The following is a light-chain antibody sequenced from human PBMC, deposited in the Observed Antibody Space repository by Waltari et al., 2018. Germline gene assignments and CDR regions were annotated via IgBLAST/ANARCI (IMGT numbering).Light chain of an antibody. V-gene: IGKV1-8*01. CDR1: QDISTY. CDR2: SAS. CDR3: QQYYSYPRT. J-gene: IGKJ1*01. Sequence: AIRMTQSPSSLSASTGERVTITCRASQDISTYLAWYQQKPGKAPKLLMYSASTLQSGVPSRFSGSGSGTDFTLTISCLQSEDFATYYCQQYYSYPRTFGPGTKVEV.